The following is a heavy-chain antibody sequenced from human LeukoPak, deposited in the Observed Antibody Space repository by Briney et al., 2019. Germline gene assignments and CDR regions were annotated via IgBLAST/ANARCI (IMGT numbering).Heavy chain of an antibody. CDR1: GFTFSSYA. CDR2: ISGSGGST. V-gene: IGHV3-23*01. Sequence: AGGSLRLSCAASGFTFSSYAMSWVRQAPGKGLEWVSAISGSGGSTYYADSVKGRFTISRDNSKNTLYLQMNSLRAEDTAVYYCAKDVQQWLAEYYFDYWGQGTLATVSS. D-gene: IGHD6-19*01. J-gene: IGHJ4*02. CDR3: AKDVQQWLAEYYFDY.